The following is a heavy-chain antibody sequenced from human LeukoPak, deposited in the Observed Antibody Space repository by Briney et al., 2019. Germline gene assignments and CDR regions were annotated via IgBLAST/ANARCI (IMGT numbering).Heavy chain of an antibody. Sequence: QPGGSLRLYCAASGFIFSRYRMHWLRRAPGMGLECVVVTSYDGSFTYYADSVKGRFTISRDNSKNTLYLQMNSLRAEDTAVYYCATSLRAFYYYYGMDVWGQGTTVTVSS. CDR3: ATSLRAFYYYYGMDV. CDR2: TSYDGSFT. CDR1: GFIFSRYR. V-gene: IGHV3-30*12. J-gene: IGHJ6*02. D-gene: IGHD4-17*01.